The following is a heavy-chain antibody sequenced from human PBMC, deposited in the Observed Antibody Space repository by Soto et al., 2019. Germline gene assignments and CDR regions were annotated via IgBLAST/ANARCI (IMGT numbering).Heavy chain of an antibody. CDR1: GFTLSSYA. CDR2: FSGTGGYT. CDR3: ARGQRALITYGPFDP. Sequence: GSLRLSCAASGFTLSSYAMSWVRQAPGKGLEWVSTFSGTGGYTYYADSVKGRFTISRDDSKNTLFLHMNSLRAADTAAYYCARGQRALITYGPFDPWGQGTLVTVSS. D-gene: IGHD4-17*01. J-gene: IGHJ5*02. V-gene: IGHV3-23*01.